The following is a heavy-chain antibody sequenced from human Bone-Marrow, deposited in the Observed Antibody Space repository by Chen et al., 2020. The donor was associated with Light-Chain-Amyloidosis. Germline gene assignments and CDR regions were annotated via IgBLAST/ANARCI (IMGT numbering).Heavy chain of an antibody. CDR2: ISGRGGSK. V-gene: IGHV3-23*01. CDR1: GFTFSSYA. J-gene: IGHJ3*02. CDR3: AKKLRGVAVIDAFDI. D-gene: IGHD3-3*01. Sequence: EVQLLESGGGLVQPGGSLRLSCAASGFTFSSYAMSWVRQAPGKGLELVSAISGRGGSKYYADSVKGRVTISRDNSKNTLYLQMNSLRAEDTAVYYCAKKLRGVAVIDAFDIWGQGTMVTVSS.